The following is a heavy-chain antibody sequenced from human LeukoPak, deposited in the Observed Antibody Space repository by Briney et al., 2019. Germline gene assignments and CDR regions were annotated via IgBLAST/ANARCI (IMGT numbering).Heavy chain of an antibody. CDR3: ARRGSWSYYYAMDV. V-gene: IGHV4-34*01. J-gene: IGHJ6*02. CDR2: IRHSGST. D-gene: IGHD6-13*01. Sequence: SETLSPTCDVSGGSFNDYYWSWIRQPPGKGLEWIGEIRHSGSTNYNPSLKSRATMSVDTSKNQFSLKLSSVTAADTAVYYCARRGSWSYYYAMDVWGQGTTVAVSS. CDR1: GGSFNDYY.